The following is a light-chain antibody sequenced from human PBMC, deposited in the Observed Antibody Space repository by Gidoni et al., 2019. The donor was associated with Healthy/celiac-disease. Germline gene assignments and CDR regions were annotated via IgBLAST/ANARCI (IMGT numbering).Light chain of an antibody. CDR2: TAS. V-gene: IGKV1-5*03. CDR3: QKDKSYSPIT. J-gene: IGKJ5*01. Sequence: IQMPQSPSTLSASVGDRVNITCRAIQSISSWLAWYQQKPGKAPKLLIYTASSLESGVPSRFRVSGSGTEFTLTISSLQPDDFATYYCQKDKSYSPITFGQGTRLEIK. CDR1: QSISSW.